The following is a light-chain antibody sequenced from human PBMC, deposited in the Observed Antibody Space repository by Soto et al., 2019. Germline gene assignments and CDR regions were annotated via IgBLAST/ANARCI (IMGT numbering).Light chain of an antibody. Sequence: EIVLTQSPATLSLSPGERATLSCRASQSVSSYLAWYQQKPGQAPRIVIYDASYRATGIPARFSGSGSGTDFTLTISSLEPEDFAVYYCQQRSSGYSFGQGTKLEIK. CDR3: QQRSSGYS. V-gene: IGKV3-11*01. J-gene: IGKJ2*03. CDR1: QSVSSY. CDR2: DAS.